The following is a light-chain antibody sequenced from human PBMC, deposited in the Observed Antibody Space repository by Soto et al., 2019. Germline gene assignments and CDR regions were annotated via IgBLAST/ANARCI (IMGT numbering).Light chain of an antibody. CDR2: GAS. J-gene: IGKJ2*01. Sequence: EIVMTQSPATLSVSPGERATLSCRASQSVSTNLAWYQQKPGQAPRLLMYGASTRATGIPARFSGSGSGTELTITISSLQSEDFTYYYCQQYPNCPPYNFGQGTKLEIK. CDR1: QSVSTN. CDR3: QQYPNCPPYN. V-gene: IGKV3-15*01.